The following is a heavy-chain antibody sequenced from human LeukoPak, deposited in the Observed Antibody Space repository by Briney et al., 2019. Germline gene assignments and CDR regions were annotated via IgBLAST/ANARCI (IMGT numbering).Heavy chain of an antibody. D-gene: IGHD2-2*01. CDR2: IPYDGSNK. J-gene: IGHJ3*02. Sequence: GGSLRLSCAASGFTFSSYGMHWVRQAPGKGLEWVAVIPYDGSNKYYADSVKGRFTISRDNSKNTLYLQMNSLRAEDTAVYYCAKDLLGNIVVVPADAGAFDIWGQGTMVTVSS. CDR1: GFTFSSYG. V-gene: IGHV3-30*18. CDR3: AKDLLGNIVVVPADAGAFDI.